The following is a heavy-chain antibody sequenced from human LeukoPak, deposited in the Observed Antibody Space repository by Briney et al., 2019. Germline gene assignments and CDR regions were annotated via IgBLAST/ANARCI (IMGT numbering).Heavy chain of an antibody. D-gene: IGHD3-3*01. V-gene: IGHV3-30*04. CDR2: ISYDGSNK. CDR1: GFTFSSYA. CDR3: ARNYDFWSGYPNIDY. J-gene: IGHJ4*02. Sequence: VRSLRLSCAASGFTFSSYAMHWVRQAPGKGLEWVAVISYDGSNKYYADSVKGRFTISRDNSKNTLYLQMNSLRAEDTAVYYCARNYDFWSGYPNIDYWGQGTLVTVSS.